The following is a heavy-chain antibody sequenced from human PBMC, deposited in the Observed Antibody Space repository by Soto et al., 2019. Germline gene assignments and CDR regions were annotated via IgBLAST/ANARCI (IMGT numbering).Heavy chain of an antibody. D-gene: IGHD3-3*01. Sequence: SETLSLTCTVSGGSISSYYWSWIRQPPGKGLEWIGYIYYRGSTNYNPSLKSRVTISVDTSKNQFSLKLSSVTAADTAVYYCARGLGYYDFWSGYYTPNWFDPWGQGTLVTVSS. CDR2: IYYRGST. CDR3: ARGLGYYDFWSGYYTPNWFDP. CDR1: GGSISSYY. V-gene: IGHV4-59*01. J-gene: IGHJ5*02.